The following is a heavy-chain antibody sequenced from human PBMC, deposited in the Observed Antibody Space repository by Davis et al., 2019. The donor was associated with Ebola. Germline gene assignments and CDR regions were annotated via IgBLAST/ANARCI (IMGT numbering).Heavy chain of an antibody. CDR1: GFTFSSYA. V-gene: IGHV3-23*01. CDR2: ISGSGGST. CDR3: AKVPDYDFWSGYYFDY. Sequence: GESLKISCAASGFTFSSYAMSWVRQAPGKVLEWVSAISGSGGSTYYADSVKGRFTISRDNSKNTLYLQMNSLRAEDTAVYYCAKVPDYDFWSGYYFDYWGQGTLVTVSS. J-gene: IGHJ4*02. D-gene: IGHD3-3*01.